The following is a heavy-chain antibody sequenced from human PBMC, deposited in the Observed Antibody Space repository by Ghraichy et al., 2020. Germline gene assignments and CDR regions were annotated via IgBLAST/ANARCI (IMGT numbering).Heavy chain of an antibody. CDR3: ARASRPLQNSGYVEP. CDR2: IWYDGSNK. D-gene: IGHD5-12*01. CDR1: GFTFSSYG. J-gene: IGHJ5*02. V-gene: IGHV3-33*01. Sequence: GGSLRLSCAASGFTFSSYGMHWVRQAPGKGLEWVAVIWYDGSNKYYADSVKGRFTISRDNSKNTLYLQMNSLRAEDTAVYYCARASRPLQNSGYVEPWGQGTLVTVSS.